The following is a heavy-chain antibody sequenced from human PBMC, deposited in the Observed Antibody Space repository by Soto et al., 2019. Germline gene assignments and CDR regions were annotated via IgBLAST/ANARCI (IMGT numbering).Heavy chain of an antibody. V-gene: IGHV4-4*02. CDR2: VYDSGNT. CDR3: ARVYVFVGLAFSFDY. Sequence: QVQLQESGPEVVKPSGTLSLSCAVSGGSFSTTHRWTWVRQAPGKGLEWIGEVYDSGNTYYSPSLKSRVTISQDKSKTEFYLKLTSVTAADTAVYYCARVYVFVGLAFSFDYWGQGALVTVSA. D-gene: IGHD2-21*01. CDR1: GGSFSTTHR. J-gene: IGHJ4*02.